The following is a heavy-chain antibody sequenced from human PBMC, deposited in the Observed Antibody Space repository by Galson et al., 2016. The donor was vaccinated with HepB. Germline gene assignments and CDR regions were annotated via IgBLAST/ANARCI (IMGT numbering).Heavy chain of an antibody. CDR2: IWYDGSNK. CDR3: ARVLGGTSTGYFDL. J-gene: IGHJ4*02. V-gene: IGHV3-33*01. Sequence: SLRLSCAASGLTFSSYGMHWVRQAPGKGLEWVALIWYDGSNKYYADSVKGRFTISRDNSKNTLCLQMNSLRAEDTAVYYCARVLGGTSTGYFDLWGQGTLVTVSS. CDR1: GLTFSSYG. D-gene: IGHD1-1*01.